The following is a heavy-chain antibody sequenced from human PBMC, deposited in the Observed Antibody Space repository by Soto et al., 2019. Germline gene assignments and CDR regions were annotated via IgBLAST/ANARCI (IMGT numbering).Heavy chain of an antibody. J-gene: IGHJ4*02. D-gene: IGHD2-8*01. CDR2: ISAYNGNT. V-gene: IGHV1-18*01. CDR1: GYTFTSYG. Sequence: EASVKVSCKASGYTFTSYGISWVRQAPGQGLEWMGWISAYNGNTNYSQNLQGRVTVTTDTSASTAYMELNSLTSEDTAVYYCARDRCPNGVCYTGSLDYWGQGTPVTVPQ. CDR3: ARDRCPNGVCYTGSLDY.